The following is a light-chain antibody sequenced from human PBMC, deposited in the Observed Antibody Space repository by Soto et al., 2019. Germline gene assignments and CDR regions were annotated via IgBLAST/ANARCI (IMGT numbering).Light chain of an antibody. CDR3: QQYGGSPIN. CDR2: GAS. J-gene: IGKJ5*01. Sequence: IVLTQSPGTLSLSPWERVTLSFRASQSVTTRLAWYQHKPGQAPTLLMSGASNRASGVPVRFSGSGSGTDFTLTITRLEPEDFALYYCQQYGGSPINFGLGTRLEIK. V-gene: IGKV3-20*01. CDR1: QSVTTR.